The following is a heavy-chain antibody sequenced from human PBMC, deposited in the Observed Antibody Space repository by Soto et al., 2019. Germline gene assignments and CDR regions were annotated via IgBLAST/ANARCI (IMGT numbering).Heavy chain of an antibody. CDR1: GGSISSSSYY. D-gene: IGHD2-15*01. CDR3: ARHANDAFDI. J-gene: IGHJ3*02. V-gene: IGHV4-39*01. Sequence: TLSLTCTVSGGSISSSSYYWGWIRQPPGKGLEWIGSIYYSGSTYYNPSLKSRVTISVDTSKNQFSLKLSSVTAADTAVYYCARHANDAFDIWGQGTMVTVSS. CDR2: IYYSGST.